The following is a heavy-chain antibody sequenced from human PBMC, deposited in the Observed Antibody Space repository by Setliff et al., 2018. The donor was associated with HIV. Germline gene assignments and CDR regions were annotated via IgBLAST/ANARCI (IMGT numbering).Heavy chain of an antibody. CDR1: GGSITSSSW. J-gene: IGHJ3*02. V-gene: IGHV4-4*02. CDR3: ARVEGVGANNAFDI. CDR2: TFHSGTT. D-gene: IGHD1-26*01. Sequence: PSETLSLTCAVSGGSITSSSWWSWVRQPPGKGLEWIGETFHSGTTNYNPSLKSRITISVDKSKNQFSLKLSPVTAADTAVYYCARVEGVGANNAFDIWGQGTMVTVSS.